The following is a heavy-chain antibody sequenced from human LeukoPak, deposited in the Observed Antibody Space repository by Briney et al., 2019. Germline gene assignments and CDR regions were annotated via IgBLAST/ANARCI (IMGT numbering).Heavy chain of an antibody. J-gene: IGHJ4*02. V-gene: IGHV1-18*01. CDR2: ISAYNGNT. CDR1: GYTFTSYG. CDR3: ARDQTSGYYDILTGYYTTSLFDY. D-gene: IGHD3-9*01. Sequence: ASVKVSCKASGYTFTSYGISWVRQAPGQGLEWMGWISAYNGNTNYAQKLQGRVTMTTDTSTSTVYMELRSLRSDDTAVYYCARDQTSGYYDILTGYYTTSLFDYWGQGTLVTVSS.